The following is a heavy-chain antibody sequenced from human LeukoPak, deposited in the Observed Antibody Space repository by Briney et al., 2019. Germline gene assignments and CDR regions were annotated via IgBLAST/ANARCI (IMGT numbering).Heavy chain of an antibody. D-gene: IGHD3-10*01. V-gene: IGHV3-11*01. J-gene: IGHJ5*02. CDR2: ISNSGSSI. CDR3: ARARGLGPGGWFDP. Sequence: GGSLRLSCAASGFGFSDYYMTWIRQAPGKGLEWISYISNSGSSIYYADSVRGRFTISRDNAKKSLYLQMNSLRAEDTAVYYCARARGLGPGGWFDPWGPGTLVTVSS. CDR1: GFGFSDYY.